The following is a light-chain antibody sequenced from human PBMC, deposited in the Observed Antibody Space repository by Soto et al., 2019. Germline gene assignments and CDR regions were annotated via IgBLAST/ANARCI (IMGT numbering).Light chain of an antibody. Sequence: EIVLTQSPGTLSLSPGERATLACRASQSVSNNYLAWYQQKPGQAPRLLIYGASNRATGIPDRFSGSGSGTDFTLTISSLDPEDFAVYYCQQRTSWPTFGGGTKVDIK. CDR2: GAS. CDR3: QQRTSWPT. CDR1: QSVSNNY. V-gene: IGKV3D-20*02. J-gene: IGKJ4*01.